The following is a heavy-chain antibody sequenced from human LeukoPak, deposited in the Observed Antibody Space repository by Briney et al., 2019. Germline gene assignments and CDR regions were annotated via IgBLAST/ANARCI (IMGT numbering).Heavy chain of an antibody. V-gene: IGHV3-21*01. CDR1: GFTFSTYS. CDR3: ARDLYSSGWSYPHFDY. D-gene: IGHD6-19*01. J-gene: IGHJ4*02. Sequence: PGGSQRLSCAASGFTFSTYSMNWVRQAPGKGLEWVSSITSSSSYLYYADSVKGRFTISRDNAKSSLYLQMNSLRAEDTAVYYCARDLYSSGWSYPHFDYWGQGTLVTVSS. CDR2: ITSSSSYL.